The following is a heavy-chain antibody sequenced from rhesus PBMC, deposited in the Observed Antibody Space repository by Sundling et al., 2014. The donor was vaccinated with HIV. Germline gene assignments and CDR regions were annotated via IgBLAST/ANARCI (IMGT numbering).Heavy chain of an antibody. CDR2: IYTSSGNT. V-gene: IGHV4-76*01. CDR1: GGSIDGGYA. D-gene: IGHD1-1-1*01. Sequence: QLQLQESGPGLVKPSETLALTCAVSGGSIDGGYAWGWIRQAPGKGLEWIAIIYTSSGNTYYNPSLKSRVTISRDTSKNQVSLKVTSVTSADTAVYYCARLYTWNSIPYALDSWGQGVVVTVSS. J-gene: IGHJ6*01. CDR3: ARLYTWNSIPYALDS.